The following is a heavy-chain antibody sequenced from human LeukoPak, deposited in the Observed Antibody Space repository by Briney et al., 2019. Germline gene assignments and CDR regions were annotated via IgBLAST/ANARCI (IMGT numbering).Heavy chain of an antibody. CDR1: GFTFSSYA. V-gene: IGHV3-30-3*01. J-gene: IGHJ4*02. Sequence: GGSLRLSCAASGFTFSSYAMHWVRQAPGKGLEWVAVISYDGSNKYYADSVKGRFTISRDNSKNTLYLQMNSLRAEDTAVYYCAVDTYYYGSGSYYNEDYWGQGTLVTVSS. D-gene: IGHD3-10*01. CDR2: ISYDGSNK. CDR3: AVDTYYYGSGSYYNEDY.